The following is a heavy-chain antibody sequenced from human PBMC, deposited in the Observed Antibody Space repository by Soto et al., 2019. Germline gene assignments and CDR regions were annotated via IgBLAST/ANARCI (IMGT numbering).Heavy chain of an antibody. V-gene: IGHV1-3*01. CDR2: INAANGNT. CDR1: GYTFSNYA. D-gene: IGHD3-22*01. CDR3: ARFGYDSSGYYYGAHDAFDI. Sequence: ASVKVSCKASGYTFSNYAMHWVRQAPGQRLEWMGWINAANGNTKNSQKFQGRVTITRDTSATTAYMELSSLRSEDTAVYYCARFGYDSSGYYYGAHDAFDIWGQGTMAPVSS. J-gene: IGHJ3*02.